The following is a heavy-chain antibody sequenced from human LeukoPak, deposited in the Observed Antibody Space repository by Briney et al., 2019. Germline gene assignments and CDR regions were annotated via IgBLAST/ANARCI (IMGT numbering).Heavy chain of an antibody. CDR1: GGSISSGGYS. CDR3: ARGVPAAVTNYFDY. CDR2: IYHSGST. D-gene: IGHD2-2*01. Sequence: PSETLSLTCAVSGGSISSGGYSWSWIRQPPGKGLEWIGYIYHSGSTYYNPSLKSRVTISVDRSKNQFSLKLSSVTAADTAVYYCARGVPAAVTNYFDYWGQGTLVTVSS. J-gene: IGHJ4*02. V-gene: IGHV4-30-2*01.